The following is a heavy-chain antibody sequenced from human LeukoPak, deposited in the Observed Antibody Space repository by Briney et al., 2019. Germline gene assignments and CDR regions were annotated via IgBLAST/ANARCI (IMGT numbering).Heavy chain of an antibody. D-gene: IGHD1-26*01. V-gene: IGHV3-23*01. Sequence: GGSLRLSCAASGFTFSTYAMSWVRQAPGKGLEWVSALSNSGGSGGTTYFADSVKGRFTISRDNSKNTLYLEMNSLRAEDTAIYYCAKMKGHPLPKYYMDVWGQGTTVTVSS. CDR3: AKMKGHPLPKYYMDV. J-gene: IGHJ6*01. CDR2: LSNSGGSGGTT. CDR1: GFTFSTYA.